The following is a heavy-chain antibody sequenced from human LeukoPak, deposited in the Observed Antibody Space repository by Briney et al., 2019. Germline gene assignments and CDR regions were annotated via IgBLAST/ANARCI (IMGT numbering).Heavy chain of an antibody. J-gene: IGHJ6*03. Sequence: GGSLRLSCAASGFTFSSYSMNWVRQAPGKGLEWVSSISSSSSYIYYADSVKGRFTISRDNAKNSLYLQMNSLRAEDTAVYYCARKGEAVAGRNYYYYYYMDVWGKGTTVTVSS. D-gene: IGHD6-19*01. CDR2: ISSSSSYI. CDR3: ARKGEAVAGRNYYYYYYMDV. V-gene: IGHV3-21*01. CDR1: GFTFSSYS.